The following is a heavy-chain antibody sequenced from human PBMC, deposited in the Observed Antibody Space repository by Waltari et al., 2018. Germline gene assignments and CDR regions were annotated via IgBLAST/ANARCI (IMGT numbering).Heavy chain of an antibody. J-gene: IGHJ6*02. Sequence: EVRLVESGGGLVQPGGSLRLSCAASGFTFSSSWMSWVRQAPGMGLEWVASIKEDGSERYYVDSAEGRSTISRDNAKTSLFLQMNSLRVEDTAVYYCARGPYWGQGTTVTVSS. CDR1: GFTFSSSW. D-gene: IGHD2-21*01. CDR3: ARGPY. V-gene: IGHV3-7*04. CDR2: IKEDGSER.